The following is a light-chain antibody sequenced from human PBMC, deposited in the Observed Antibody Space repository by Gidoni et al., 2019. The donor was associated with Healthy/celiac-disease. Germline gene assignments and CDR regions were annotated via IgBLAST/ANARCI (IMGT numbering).Light chain of an antibody. J-gene: IGLJ2*01. V-gene: IGLV2-14*01. Sequence: QSALTQPASVSGSPGQSITISCTGPSSDVGGYNYVSWYQPPPGKAPNLMIYDVSNRPSGVSNRFSGSKSGNTASLTIAGLQAEDEADYYCSSYTSSSTLGVFGGGTKLTVL. CDR2: DVS. CDR3: SSYTSSSTLGV. CDR1: SSDVGGYNY.